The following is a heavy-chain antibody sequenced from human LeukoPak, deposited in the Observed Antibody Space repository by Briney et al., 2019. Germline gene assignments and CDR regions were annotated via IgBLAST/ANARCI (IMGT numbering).Heavy chain of an antibody. D-gene: IGHD2-2*01. CDR1: GGSISDYY. V-gene: IGHV4-59*08. CDR3: ARRSRVENKSRRLYQFDY. Sequence: SETLSLTCTVSGGSISDYYWTWIRQPPGKGLEWIGCIYYTGNTNYNPSLESRVTISIDTSNNQFSLKLSSLTAADTAIYYCARRSRVENKSRRLYQFDYWGQGTLVTVSS. CDR2: IYYTGNT. J-gene: IGHJ4*02.